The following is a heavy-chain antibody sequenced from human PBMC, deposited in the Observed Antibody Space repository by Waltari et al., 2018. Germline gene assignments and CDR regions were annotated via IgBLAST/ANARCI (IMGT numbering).Heavy chain of an antibody. D-gene: IGHD2-21*02. CDR2: ISNDGTKK. J-gene: IGHJ6*02. Sequence: QVQLVESGGGVVQPGRSLRLSCAASGFRLTSFAVHWVRQAPGKGLEWVGVISNDGTKKYYVDSVKGRFTISRDNFKNMVYMQMNSLRREDTALYYCAREGYDLYSVGMDVWGQGTTVTVSS. CDR1: GFRLTSFA. V-gene: IGHV3-30-3*01. CDR3: AREGYDLYSVGMDV.